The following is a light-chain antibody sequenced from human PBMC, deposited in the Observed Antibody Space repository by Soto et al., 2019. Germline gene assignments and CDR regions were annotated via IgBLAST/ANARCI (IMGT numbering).Light chain of an antibody. CDR3: QQSYNPPT. Sequence: DIHMPQSPSSLSASVGDRVTITCRASQTIRTYLNWYQQKPGKAPTLLIYAASSWQSGIPSRFSGGGSGTDFTLTISSLQPEDFATYYCQQSYNPPTFGGGNKVEI. CDR1: QTIRTY. V-gene: IGKV1-39*01. CDR2: AAS. J-gene: IGKJ4*01.